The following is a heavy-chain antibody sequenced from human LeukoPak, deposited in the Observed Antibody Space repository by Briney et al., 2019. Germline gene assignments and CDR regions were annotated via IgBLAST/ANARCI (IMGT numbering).Heavy chain of an antibody. D-gene: IGHD6-19*01. Sequence: ASVKVSCKASGYTFTGYYMHWVRQAPGQGLEWMGWINPNSGGTNYAQKFQGRVTMTRDTSISTAYMEPSRLRSDDTAVYYCARGGMVSGWYWGDNWFDPWGQGTLVTVSS. V-gene: IGHV1-2*02. CDR2: INPNSGGT. CDR1: GYTFTGYY. J-gene: IGHJ5*02. CDR3: ARGGMVSGWYWGDNWFDP.